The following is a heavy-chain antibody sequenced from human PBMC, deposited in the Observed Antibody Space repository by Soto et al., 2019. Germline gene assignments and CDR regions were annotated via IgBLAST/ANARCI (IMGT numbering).Heavy chain of an antibody. J-gene: IGHJ1*01. CDR2: IYYSGST. CDR1: GGSISSGGYY. V-gene: IGHV4-39*01. D-gene: IGHD6-19*01. Sequence: PSETLSLTCTVSGGSISSGGYYWSWIRQHPGKGLEWIGYIYYSGSTYYNPSLKSRVTISVDTSKNQFSLKLSSVTVADTAVYYCARHVDGSGWYEENEYFQHWGQGTLVTVSS. CDR3: ARHVDGSGWYEENEYFQH.